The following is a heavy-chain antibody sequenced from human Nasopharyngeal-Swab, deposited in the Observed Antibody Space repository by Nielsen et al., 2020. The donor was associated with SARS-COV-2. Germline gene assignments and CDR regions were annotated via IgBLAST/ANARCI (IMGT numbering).Heavy chain of an antibody. Sequence: SETLSLTCTVSGGSISSYYWSWIRQPPGKGLEWIGYIYYSGNTNYNPSLKSRVTISVDTSKSQFSLKLTSVTAADTAVYYCARVGQQLVPLDDWGQGTLVTVSS. V-gene: IGHV4-59*08. CDR2: IYYSGNT. CDR3: ARVGQQLVPLDD. D-gene: IGHD6-13*01. CDR1: GGSISSYY. J-gene: IGHJ4*02.